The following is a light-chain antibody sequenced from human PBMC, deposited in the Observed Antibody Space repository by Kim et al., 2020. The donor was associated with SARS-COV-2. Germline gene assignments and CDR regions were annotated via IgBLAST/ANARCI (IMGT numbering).Light chain of an antibody. CDR2: RAS. Sequence: QSITITSTATSSAIVGNNNVSWYQQRPGKAPKLMIYRASKRPSGVPDRFSGSKSGNTASLAVSGLQAEDEADYYCSSYAGSNNYVVFGGGTQLTVL. V-gene: IGLV2-8*01. J-gene: IGLJ2*01. CDR3: SSYAGSNNYVV. CDR1: SSAIVGNNN.